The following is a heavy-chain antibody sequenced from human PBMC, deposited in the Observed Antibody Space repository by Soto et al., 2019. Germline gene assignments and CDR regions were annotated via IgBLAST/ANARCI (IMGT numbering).Heavy chain of an antibody. J-gene: IGHJ4*02. CDR1: GGSFSGYY. D-gene: IGHD2-15*01. CDR3: ATDLVVVAGHTKYYFDY. V-gene: IGHV4-34*01. CDR2: INHSGST. Sequence: SETLSLTCAVYGGSFSGYYWSWIRQPPGKGLEWIGEINHSGSTNYNPSLKSRVTISVDTSKNQFSLKLSSVTAADTAVYYCATDLVVVAGHTKYYFDYWGQGTLVTVSS.